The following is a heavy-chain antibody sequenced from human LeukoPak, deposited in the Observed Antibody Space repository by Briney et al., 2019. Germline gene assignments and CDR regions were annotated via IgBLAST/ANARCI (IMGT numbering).Heavy chain of an antibody. CDR2: IWHDGSNK. CDR1: GFTFSSYG. V-gene: IGHV3-33*01. J-gene: IGHJ4*02. Sequence: GGSLRLSCAASGFTFSSYGMHWVRQAPGKGLEWVAVIWHDGSNKYYAESVKGRFTNSRDTSKNTLYLEMNSLRAEDTAMYYCARDLTLEYYFDSWGQGTLVTVSS. D-gene: IGHD2-21*02. CDR3: ARDLTLEYYFDS.